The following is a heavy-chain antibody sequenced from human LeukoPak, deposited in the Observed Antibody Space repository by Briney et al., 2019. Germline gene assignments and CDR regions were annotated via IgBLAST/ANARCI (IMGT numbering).Heavy chain of an antibody. CDR1: GYSISSGYY. J-gene: IGHJ6*03. CDR2: IYHSGST. Sequence: SETLSLACTVSGYSISSGYYWGWIRQPPGKGLEWIGSIYHSGSTYYNPSLKSRVTISVDTSKNQFSLKLSSVTAADTAVYYCARVGSLAARNYYYYMDVWGKGTTVTVSS. D-gene: IGHD6-6*01. CDR3: ARVGSLAARNYYYYMDV. V-gene: IGHV4-38-2*02.